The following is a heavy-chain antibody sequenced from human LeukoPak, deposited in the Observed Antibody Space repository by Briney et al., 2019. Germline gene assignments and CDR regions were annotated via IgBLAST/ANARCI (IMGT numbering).Heavy chain of an antibody. D-gene: IGHD6-6*01. CDR2: IYTGGLT. J-gene: IGHJ3*02. CDR3: VRVEYSISSGAFDI. CDR1: GFSVTTNY. V-gene: IGHV3-53*01. Sequence: PGGSLRLSCAASGFSVTTNYMTWVRQAPGRGPEWVSVIYTGGLTYYSDSVQGRFTIPRDDSENTLYLQMTSLKAEDTAIYYCVRVEYSISSGAFDIWGQGTVVTVSS.